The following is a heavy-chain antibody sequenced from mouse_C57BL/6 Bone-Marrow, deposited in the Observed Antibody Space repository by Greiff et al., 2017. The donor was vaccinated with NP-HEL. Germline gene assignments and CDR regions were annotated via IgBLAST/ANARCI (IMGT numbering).Heavy chain of an antibody. Sequence: VKLQQSGPELVKPGASVKISCKASGYAFSSSWMNWVKQRPGKGLEWIGRIYPGDGDTNYNGKFKGKATLTADKSSSTAYMQLSSLTSEDSAVYFCARDYYGSSPYYYAMDYWGQGTSVTVSS. D-gene: IGHD1-1*01. CDR1: GYAFSSSW. J-gene: IGHJ4*01. CDR3: ARDYYGSSPYYYAMDY. CDR2: IYPGDGDT. V-gene: IGHV1-82*01.